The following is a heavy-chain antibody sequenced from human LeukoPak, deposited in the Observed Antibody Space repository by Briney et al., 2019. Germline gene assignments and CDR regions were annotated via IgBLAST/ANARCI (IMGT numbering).Heavy chain of an antibody. V-gene: IGHV3-33*01. J-gene: IGHJ6*04. CDR2: IWYDGSNK. CDR1: GFTFNSYG. CDR3: ARDPGGMDV. Sequence: GGSLRLSCAASGFTFNSYGMHWVRQAPGKGLEWVAVIWYDGSNKYYADSVKGRFTISRDNSKNTLYLQMNSLRAEDTAVYYCARDPGGMDVWGKGTTVTVSS.